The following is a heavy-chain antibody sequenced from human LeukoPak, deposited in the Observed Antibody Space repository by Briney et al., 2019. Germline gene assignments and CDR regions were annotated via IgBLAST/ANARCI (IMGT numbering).Heavy chain of an antibody. V-gene: IGHV3-30*03. CDR3: ARDGLRIVAIRERYYMDV. CDR1: GFTFSSYG. D-gene: IGHD5-12*01. J-gene: IGHJ6*03. Sequence: GGSLRLSCAASGFTFSSYGMHWVRQAPGKGLEWVAVISYDGSNKYYANSVKGRFTISRDNSKNTLYLQMGSLRAEDMAVYYCARDGLRIVAIRERYYMDVWGTGTTVTVSS. CDR2: ISYDGSNK.